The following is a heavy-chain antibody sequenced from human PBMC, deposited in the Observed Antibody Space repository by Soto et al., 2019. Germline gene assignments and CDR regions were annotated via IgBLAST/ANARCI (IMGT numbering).Heavy chain of an antibody. D-gene: IGHD3-22*01. CDR3: ARRADYYDSSGYFPVDY. V-gene: IGHV1-69*06. Sequence: SVKVSCKASGGTFSSYAISWVRQAPGQGLEWMGGIIPIFGTANYAQKFQGRVTITADKSTSTAYMELSSLRSEDTAVYYCARRADYYDSSGYFPVDYWGQGTLVTVSS. CDR2: IIPIFGTA. CDR1: GGTFSSYA. J-gene: IGHJ4*02.